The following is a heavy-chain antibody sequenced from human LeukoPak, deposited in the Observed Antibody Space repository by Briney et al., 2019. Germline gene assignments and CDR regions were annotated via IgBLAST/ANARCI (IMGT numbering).Heavy chain of an antibody. J-gene: IGHJ6*02. Sequence: GGSLRLSCTASGFTFDDYTIHWVRQAPGKGLEWVPLISWDGGSTYYADSVKGRFTISRDNSKNSLYLQMNSLRTEDTSLYYCAKDAYEMGYCSGGSCYSWGMDVWGQGTTVTVSS. CDR2: ISWDGGST. V-gene: IGHV3-43*01. CDR1: GFTFDDYT. CDR3: AKDAYEMGYCSGGSCYSWGMDV. D-gene: IGHD2-15*01.